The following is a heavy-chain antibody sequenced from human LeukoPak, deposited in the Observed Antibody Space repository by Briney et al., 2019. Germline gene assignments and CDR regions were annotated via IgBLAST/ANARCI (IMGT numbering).Heavy chain of an antibody. J-gene: IGHJ5*02. V-gene: IGHV1-3*01. CDR3: ARDYYGSGSYLWFDP. CDR2: INAGNGNT. CDR1: GYTFTSYA. D-gene: IGHD3-10*01. Sequence: ASVKVSCKASGYTFTSYAMHWVRQAPGQRLEWMGWINAGNGNTKYSQKFQGRVTITRDTSASTAYMELGSLRSEDTAVYYCARDYYGSGSYLWFDPWGQGTLVTVSS.